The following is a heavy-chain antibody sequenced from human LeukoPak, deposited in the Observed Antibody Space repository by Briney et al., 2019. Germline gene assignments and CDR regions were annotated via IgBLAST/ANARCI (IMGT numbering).Heavy chain of an antibody. CDR3: ARSGYYGSGSYYVLRSYYFDY. Sequence: PGGSLRLSCAACGFTFSSYWMHWVRQAPGKGLVWVSRNSDGSSTSYADSAKGRFTISRDNTKNTLYLQMNSLRAEDTAVYYWARSGYYGSGSYYVLRSYYFDYWGQGTLVTVSS. V-gene: IGHV3-74*01. J-gene: IGHJ4*02. D-gene: IGHD3-10*01. CDR2: NSDGSST. CDR1: GFTFSSYW.